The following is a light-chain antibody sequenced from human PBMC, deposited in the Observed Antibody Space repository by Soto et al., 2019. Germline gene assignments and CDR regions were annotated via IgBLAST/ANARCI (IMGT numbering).Light chain of an antibody. CDR1: QSVLYSSNNKNY. CDR2: WAS. CDR3: PQYESTPPT. V-gene: IGKV4-1*01. J-gene: IGKJ2*01. Sequence: DIVMTQSPDSLAVSLGERATINCKSSQSVLYSSNNKNYLAWYQQRPGQPPKLLIYWASTRESGVPDRFSGSGSGTDFTLTITSLQAEDVAVYSCPQYESTPPTFGQGTKLEIK.